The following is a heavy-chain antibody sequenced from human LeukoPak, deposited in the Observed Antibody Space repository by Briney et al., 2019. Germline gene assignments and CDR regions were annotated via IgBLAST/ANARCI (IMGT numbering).Heavy chain of an antibody. Sequence: GGSLRLSCAASGFIFTGYFMSWVRQAPGKGLVCVSRIKSDGTYSDYGDSVRGRFTISRDNAKDTLYLQMNSLRVEDTAVYYCVRDDDQYGVDYWGRGTLVTVSS. CDR2: IKSDGTYS. V-gene: IGHV3-74*01. D-gene: IGHD1-1*01. J-gene: IGHJ4*02. CDR3: VRDDDQYGVDY. CDR1: GFIFTGYF.